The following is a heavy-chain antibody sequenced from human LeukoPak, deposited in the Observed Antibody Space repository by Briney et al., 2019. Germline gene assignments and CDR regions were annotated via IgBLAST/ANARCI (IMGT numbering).Heavy chain of an antibody. Sequence: SKTLSLTCSVSGGSISNSGYYWGWIRQPPGKGLEWIASIYYSGSTYHKSPLKSRVIISVDTSKNQFSLSLSSVTAADTAVYYCARGREQLDGGFDPWGQGTLVTVSS. V-gene: IGHV4-39*01. CDR1: GGSISNSGYY. D-gene: IGHD6-13*01. CDR3: ARGREQLDGGFDP. J-gene: IGHJ5*02. CDR2: IYYSGST.